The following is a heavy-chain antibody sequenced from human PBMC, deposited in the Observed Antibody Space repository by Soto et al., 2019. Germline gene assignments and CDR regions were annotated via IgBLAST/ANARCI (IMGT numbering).Heavy chain of an antibody. J-gene: IGHJ4*02. CDR1: GFTFSSYW. D-gene: IGHD6-19*01. CDR2: INSDGSST. Sequence: GGSLRLSCAASGFTFSSYWMHWVRQAPGKGLVWVSRINSDGSSTSYADSVKGRFTISRDSAKNTLYLQMNSLRAEDTAVYYCARDTRNERIAVAGPRYFDYWGQGTLVTVSS. V-gene: IGHV3-74*01. CDR3: ARDTRNERIAVAGPRYFDY.